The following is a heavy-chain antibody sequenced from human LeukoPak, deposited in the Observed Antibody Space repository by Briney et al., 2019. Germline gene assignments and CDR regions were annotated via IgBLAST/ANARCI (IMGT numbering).Heavy chain of an antibody. CDR2: LYSGGTT. V-gene: IGHV3-66*01. Sequence: PGGSLRLSCAASGFTVSSNYMSWVRQAPGKGLEWVSVLYSGGTTYYADSVKGRFSISRDNSKNTLYLQMNSLRAGDTAVYYCARDRYDFWSGTLDYWGQGTLVTVSS. J-gene: IGHJ4*02. CDR3: ARDRYDFWSGTLDY. D-gene: IGHD3-3*01. CDR1: GFTVSSNY.